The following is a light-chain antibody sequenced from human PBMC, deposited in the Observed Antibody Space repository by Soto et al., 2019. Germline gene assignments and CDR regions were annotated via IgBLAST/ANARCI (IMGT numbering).Light chain of an antibody. CDR3: QQLNSFPIP. Sequence: IQLTQSPSSLSASVGDRVTITCRAIQGISSFLAWYQQKPGKAPKLLIYGASTLQSGVPSRFSGSGSGTNFTLTIGSLQPEDFSTYYCQQLNSFPIPFGPGTKVDIK. CDR1: QGISSF. V-gene: IGKV1-9*01. CDR2: GAS. J-gene: IGKJ3*01.